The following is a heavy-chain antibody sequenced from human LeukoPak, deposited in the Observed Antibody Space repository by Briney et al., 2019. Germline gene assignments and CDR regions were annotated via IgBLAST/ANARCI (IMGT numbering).Heavy chain of an antibody. J-gene: IGHJ3*02. CDR1: GFTFSSYG. CDR3: AKDIRYCSGGSCPADAFDI. D-gene: IGHD2-15*01. Sequence: GRSLRLSCAASGFTFSSYGMHWVHQAPGKGLEWVAVISYDGSNKYYADSVKGRFTISRDNSKNTLYLQMNSLRAEDTAVYYCAKDIRYCSGGSCPADAFDIWGQGTMVTVSS. CDR2: ISYDGSNK. V-gene: IGHV3-30*18.